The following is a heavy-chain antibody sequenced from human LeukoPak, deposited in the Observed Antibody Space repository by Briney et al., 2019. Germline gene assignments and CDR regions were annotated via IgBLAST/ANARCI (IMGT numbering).Heavy chain of an antibody. CDR1: GFTFSSYA. V-gene: IGHV3-23*01. D-gene: IGHD2/OR15-2a*01. CDR2: ISGSGGST. J-gene: IGHJ6*02. Sequence: GGSLRLSCAVSGFTFSSYAMSWVRRAPGKGLEWVSGISGSGGSTYYADSVKGRFTISRDNSKNTLYLQMNSLRAEDTAVYYCAKDLSRLYYYYGMDVWGQGTTVTVSS. CDR3: AKDLSRLYYYYGMDV.